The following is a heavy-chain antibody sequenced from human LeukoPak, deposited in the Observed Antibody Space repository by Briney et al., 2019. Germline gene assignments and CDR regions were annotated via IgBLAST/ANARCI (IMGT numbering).Heavy chain of an antibody. CDR2: IYYSGSI. CDR3: ARQYAAGIGYFDY. D-gene: IGHD6-13*01. Sequence: PSETLSLTCTVSGGSISSSSYYWGWIRQPPGKGLKWIGSIYYSGSIYYNPSLKSRVTISVDTSKNQFSLKLSSVTAADTAVYYCARQYAAGIGYFDYWGQGTLVTVPS. V-gene: IGHV4-39*01. J-gene: IGHJ4*02. CDR1: GGSISSSSYY.